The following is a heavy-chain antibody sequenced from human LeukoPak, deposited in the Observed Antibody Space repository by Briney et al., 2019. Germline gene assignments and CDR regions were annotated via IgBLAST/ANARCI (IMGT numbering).Heavy chain of an antibody. CDR3: ARTTVANYFDY. D-gene: IGHD4-23*01. CDR2: ISGSGSST. J-gene: IGHJ4*02. V-gene: IGHV3-23*01. CDR1: GFTFSSCG. Sequence: AGGSLRLSCAASGFTFSSCGMSWVRQAPGKGLEWVSSISGSGSSTYYADSVKGRLTISRDNAKNSLYLQMNSLRAEDTAVYYCARTTVANYFDYWGQGTLVTVSS.